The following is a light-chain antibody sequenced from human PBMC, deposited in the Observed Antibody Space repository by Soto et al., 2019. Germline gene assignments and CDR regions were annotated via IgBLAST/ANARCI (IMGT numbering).Light chain of an antibody. CDR2: GAS. CDR1: QIVSIN. Sequence: SPDSLAVSTGKRANLSCRASQIVSINLAWYQQRPGQAPRLLIYGASTRATGIPGRFSVSGSGTEFTLTISSLQSEDFATYYCQQYYSYPRTFGQGTKVDI. CDR3: QQYYSYPRT. J-gene: IGKJ1*01. V-gene: IGKV3-15*01.